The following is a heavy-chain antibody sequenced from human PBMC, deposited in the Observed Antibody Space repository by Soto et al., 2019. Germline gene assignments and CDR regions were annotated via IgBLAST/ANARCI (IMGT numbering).Heavy chain of an antibody. D-gene: IGHD6-19*01. Sequence: QVQLVESGGGVVQPGRSLRLSCAASGFTFSSYGMHWVRQAPGKGLEWVAVISYDGSNKYYADSAKGRFTISRDNSKNTLYLQMNSLRAEDTAVYYCAKDGGLAGTALFDYWGQGTLVTVSS. CDR2: ISYDGSNK. CDR1: GFTFSSYG. V-gene: IGHV3-30*18. CDR3: AKDGGLAGTALFDY. J-gene: IGHJ4*02.